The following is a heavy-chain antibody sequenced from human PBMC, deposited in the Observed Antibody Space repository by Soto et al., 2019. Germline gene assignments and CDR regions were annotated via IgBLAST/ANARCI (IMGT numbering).Heavy chain of an antibody. CDR3: ARDFIVGAPDYFDY. V-gene: IGHV3-30*04. CDR1: GFTFSDYP. D-gene: IGHD1-26*01. Sequence: QVQLVESGGGVVQPGRSLSLSCAASGFTFSDYPMHWVRQAPGTGLEWVAVMSYDGRVKYYVDSVKGRFTISTDDSKNTLYLQMNSLRVDDTAVYYCARDFIVGAPDYFDYWGQGTLVTVSS. CDR2: MSYDGRVK. J-gene: IGHJ4*02.